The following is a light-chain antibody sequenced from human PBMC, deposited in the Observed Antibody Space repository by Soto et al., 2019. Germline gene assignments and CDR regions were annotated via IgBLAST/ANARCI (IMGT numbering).Light chain of an antibody. CDR2: GNS. V-gene: IGLV1-40*01. CDR3: QSYDSSLRVV. J-gene: IGLJ2*01. CDR1: SCNIGAGYD. Sequence: QSVLTQPPSVSGAPGQRVTISCTGISCNIGAGYDVHWYQQLPGTAPKLLIYGNSNRPSGVPDRFSGSKSGTSASLAITGLQAEDEADYYCQSYDSSLRVVFGGGTKVTVL.